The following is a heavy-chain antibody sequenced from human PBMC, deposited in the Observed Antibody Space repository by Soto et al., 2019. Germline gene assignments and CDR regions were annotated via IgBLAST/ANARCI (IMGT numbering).Heavy chain of an antibody. J-gene: IGHJ6*02. D-gene: IGHD3-9*01. CDR3: ARGLNYDILTGYYYYYGMDV. Sequence: GESLKISCKGSGYSFTSYWIGWVRQMPGKGLEWMGIIYPGDSDTRYSPSFQGQVTISADKSISTAYLQWSSLKASDTAMYYCARGLNYDILTGYYYYYGMDVWGQGTTVTVSS. V-gene: IGHV5-51*01. CDR1: GYSFTSYW. CDR2: IYPGDSDT.